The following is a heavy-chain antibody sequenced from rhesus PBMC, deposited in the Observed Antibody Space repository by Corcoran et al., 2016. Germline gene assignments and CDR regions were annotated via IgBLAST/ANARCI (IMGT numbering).Heavy chain of an antibody. CDR3: ATGGGYSNSLDV. V-gene: IGHV1-111*02. CDR1: GSTFTDYY. J-gene: IGHJ5-2*02. D-gene: IGHD5-24*01. Sequence: EVQLVQSGAEVKKPGASVKISCTASGSTFTDYYLHWVRQAPGKGLEWMGRVDSEDGEAIHAQKFQDRVTITADTSTETAYMELSSLRSEDTAVYYCATGGGYSNSLDVWGRGVLVTVSS. CDR2: VDSEDGEA.